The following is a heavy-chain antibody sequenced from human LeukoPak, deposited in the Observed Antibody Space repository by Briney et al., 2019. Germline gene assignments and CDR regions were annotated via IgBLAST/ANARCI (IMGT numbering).Heavy chain of an antibody. CDR1: GYTFTSDY. J-gene: IGHJ6*02. D-gene: IGHD2-8*01. CDR3: ARYAPYYYYGMDV. Sequence: ASMKVSCKASGYTFTSDYMHWVRQAPGQGLEWMGIINPSGGSTSYAQKFQGRVTMTRDTSTSTVYMELSSLRSEDTAVYYCARYAPYYYYGMDVWGQGTTVTVSS. CDR2: INPSGGST. V-gene: IGHV1-46*01.